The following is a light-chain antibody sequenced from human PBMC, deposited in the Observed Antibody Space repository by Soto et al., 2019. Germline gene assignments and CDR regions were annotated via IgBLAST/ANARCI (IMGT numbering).Light chain of an antibody. CDR3: QQYNSYPGT. CDR2: KAS. Sequence: DIQMTQSPSILSASVGDRVTITCRASQSISNWLAWYQQKPGKAPKLLIYKASSLESGVPSRFSGSASGTEFTLTISCLQPDDFATYYCQQYNSYPGTFGQGTKVEIK. J-gene: IGKJ1*01. V-gene: IGKV1-5*03. CDR1: QSISNW.